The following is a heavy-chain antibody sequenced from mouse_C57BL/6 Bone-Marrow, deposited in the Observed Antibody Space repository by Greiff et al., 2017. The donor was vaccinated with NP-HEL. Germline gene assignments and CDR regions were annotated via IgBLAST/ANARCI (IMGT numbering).Heavy chain of an antibody. V-gene: IGHV1-59*01. CDR2: IDPSDSYT. CDR3: ASHYFDY. CDR1: GYTFTSYW. J-gene: IGHJ2*01. Sequence: QVQLQQPGAELVRPGTSVKLSCKASGYTFTSYWMHWVKQRPGQGLEWIGVIDPSDSYTNYNQKFKGKATLTVDTSSSTAYMQLSSLTSEDSAVYYCASHYFDYWGQGTTLTVSS.